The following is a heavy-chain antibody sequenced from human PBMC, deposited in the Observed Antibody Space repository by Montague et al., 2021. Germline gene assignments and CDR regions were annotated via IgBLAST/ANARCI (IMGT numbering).Heavy chain of an antibody. Sequence: SETLSLTCSVSGGSVNGYYWSWIRQHPGKGLEWIGYMHSSGSPNYNPSFNSRLAISIYTSRNQFSLELSFVTAADTAIYFCGRDYWGSIDYWGHGILVTVSS. CDR2: MHSSGSP. CDR1: GGSVNGYY. V-gene: IGHV4-59*02. CDR3: GRDYWGSIDY. D-gene: IGHD7-27*01. J-gene: IGHJ4*01.